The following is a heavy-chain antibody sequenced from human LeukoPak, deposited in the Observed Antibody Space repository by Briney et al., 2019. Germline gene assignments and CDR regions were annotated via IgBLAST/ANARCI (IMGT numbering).Heavy chain of an antibody. J-gene: IGHJ4*02. D-gene: IGHD1-14*01. V-gene: IGHV3-74*01. CDR3: ASRIRTSFEY. Sequence: GGSLRLSCAASGFTFSSYWMHWVRQAPGKGLVWVSRINGDGSSATYADSVKGRFTISRDNAKNTLYLQMNGLRAEDTAVYYCASRIRTSFEYWGPGTLVTVSS. CDR1: GFTFSSYW. CDR2: INGDGSSA.